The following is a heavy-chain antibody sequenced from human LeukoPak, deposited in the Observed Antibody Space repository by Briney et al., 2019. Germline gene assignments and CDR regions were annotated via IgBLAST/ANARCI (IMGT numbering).Heavy chain of an antibody. Sequence: GGSLRLSCAASGFTFSSYGMHRVRQAPGKGLEWVASIRYDGSNKYYADSVKGRFTISRDNSKNTLYLQMNSLRAEDTAVYYCAKGDDGSGSYPDYWGQGTLVTVSS. D-gene: IGHD3-10*01. V-gene: IGHV3-30*02. CDR3: AKGDDGSGSYPDY. CDR2: IRYDGSNK. J-gene: IGHJ4*02. CDR1: GFTFSSYG.